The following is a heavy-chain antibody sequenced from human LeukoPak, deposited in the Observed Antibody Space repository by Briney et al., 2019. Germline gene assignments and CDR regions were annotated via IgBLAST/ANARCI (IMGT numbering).Heavy chain of an antibody. V-gene: IGHV3-33*01. CDR1: GFTFSSYG. CDR3: ARDGLSGSPFEY. Sequence: GGSLRLSCAASGFTFSSYGMHWVRQAPGKGLEWVALIWFDGSNRHYADSVKGRFTISRDNSKNTLYLQMNSLRVEDTAVYYCARDGLSGSPFEYWGQGTLVTVSS. J-gene: IGHJ4*02. CDR2: IWFDGSNR. D-gene: IGHD6-25*01.